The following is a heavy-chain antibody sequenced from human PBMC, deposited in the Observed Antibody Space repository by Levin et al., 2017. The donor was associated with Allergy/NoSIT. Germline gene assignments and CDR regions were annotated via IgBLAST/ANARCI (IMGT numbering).Heavy chain of an antibody. Sequence: GGSLRLSCAASGFTFSSYGLHWVRQAPGKGLEWVAVIWSDGSNKYYADSAKGRFTISRDNSKNTLYLQMNSLRAEDTAVYYCARGVVGYYYGSGSYNFFDYWGQGTLVTVSS. D-gene: IGHD3-10*01. J-gene: IGHJ4*02. CDR3: ARGVVGYYYGSGSYNFFDY. V-gene: IGHV3-33*01. CDR1: GFTFSSYG. CDR2: IWSDGSNK.